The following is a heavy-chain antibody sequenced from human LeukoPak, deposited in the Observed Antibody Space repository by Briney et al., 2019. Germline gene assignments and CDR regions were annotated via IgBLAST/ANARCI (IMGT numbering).Heavy chain of an antibody. V-gene: IGHV3-9*01. J-gene: IGHJ4*02. CDR2: ISWNSGSI. Sequence: PGGSLRLSCAASGFTFDDYAMHWVRQAPGKGLEWVSGISWNSGSIGYADSVKGRFTISRDNAKNSLYLQMNSLRAEDTALYYCAKGRWFGEEELDYWGQGTLVTVSS. D-gene: IGHD3-10*01. CDR3: AKGRWFGEEELDY. CDR1: GFTFDDYA.